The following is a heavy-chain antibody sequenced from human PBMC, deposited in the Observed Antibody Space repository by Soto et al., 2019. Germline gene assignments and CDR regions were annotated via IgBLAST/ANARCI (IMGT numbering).Heavy chain of an antibody. V-gene: IGHV4-30-4*01. CDR2: IYYSGST. D-gene: IGHD3-22*01. J-gene: IGHJ4*02. CDR1: GGSISSGDYY. CDR3: ARGPYYYDSSGYYYVH. Sequence: QVQLQESGPGLVKPSQTLSLTCTVSGGSISSGDYYWSWIRQPPGKGLEWIGYIYYSGSTYYNPSLKSRVTISVDTSKNQFSLKLSSVTAADTAVYYCARGPYYYDSSGYYYVHWGQGTLVTVSS.